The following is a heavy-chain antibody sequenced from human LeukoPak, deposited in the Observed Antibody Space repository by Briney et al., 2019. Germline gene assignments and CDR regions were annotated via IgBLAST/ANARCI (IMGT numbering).Heavy chain of an antibody. V-gene: IGHV1-2*02. D-gene: IGHD5-24*01. Sequence: ASVKVSCKASGYTFTGYYMHWVRQAPGQGLEWMGWINPNSGGTNYAQKFQGRVTVTRDTSISTAYMELSRLRSDDTAVYYCARDNSVRDEARWFNPWGQGTLVTVSS. CDR1: GYTFTGYY. CDR2: INPNSGGT. J-gene: IGHJ5*02. CDR3: ARDNSVRDEARWFNP.